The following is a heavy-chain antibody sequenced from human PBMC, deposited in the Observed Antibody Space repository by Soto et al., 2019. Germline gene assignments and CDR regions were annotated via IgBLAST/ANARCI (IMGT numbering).Heavy chain of an antibody. CDR3: ARDRGGRVWNGPTFDY. J-gene: IGHJ4*02. D-gene: IGHD1-1*01. V-gene: IGHV3-21*01. CDR1: GFTFSNYN. CDR2: MSSRGDDI. Sequence: EVQLVESGGGLVKPGGSLRLSCAASGFTFSNYNMNWVRQAPGKGLEWVSFMSSRGDDIYYADSVKGRFTISRDNAKNALNLQMNRLRAEDAAVYYCARDRGGRVWNGPTFDYWGQGTLVTVSS.